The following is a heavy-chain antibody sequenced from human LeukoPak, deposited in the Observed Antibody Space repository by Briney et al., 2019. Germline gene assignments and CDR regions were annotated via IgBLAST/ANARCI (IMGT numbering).Heavy chain of an antibody. Sequence: SETLSLTCTVSGGSISSYYWSWIRQPPGKGLEWIGYIYYSGSTNYNPSLKSRVTISVETSKNQFSLKLSSVTAADTAVYYCATQARIVGATGYFDYWGQGTLVTVSS. V-gene: IGHV4-59*01. CDR2: IYYSGST. D-gene: IGHD1-26*01. J-gene: IGHJ4*02. CDR1: GGSISSYY. CDR3: ATQARIVGATGYFDY.